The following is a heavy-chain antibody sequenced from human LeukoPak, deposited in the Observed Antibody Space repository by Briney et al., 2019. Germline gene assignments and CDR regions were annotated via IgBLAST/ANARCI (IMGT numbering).Heavy chain of an antibody. CDR2: ISISSTDYI. D-gene: IGHD6-13*01. J-gene: IGHJ4*02. CDR3: ARVGKSSSWYFIDY. Sequence: GGSLRLSCGAFGFTFSTFSMTWVRQAPGKGLEWVSSISISSTDYIYYADSVKGRFTISRDNAKNSLYLQMNSLRAEDTAVYYCARVGKSSSWYFIDYWGQGTLVTVSS. V-gene: IGHV3-21*01. CDR1: GFTFSTFS.